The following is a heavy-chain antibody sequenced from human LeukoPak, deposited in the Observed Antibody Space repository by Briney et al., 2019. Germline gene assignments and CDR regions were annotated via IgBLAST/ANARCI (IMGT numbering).Heavy chain of an antibody. CDR2: ISAYNGNT. Sequence: ASVKVSCKASGYTFTSYGISWVRQAPGQGLEWMGWISAYNGNTNYAQKLQGRVTMTTDTSTSTAYMELRSLRSDDTAVYYCARVSGQYYYDSSGADYWGQGTLVTVSS. J-gene: IGHJ4*02. CDR1: GYTFTSYG. V-gene: IGHV1-18*01. D-gene: IGHD3-22*01. CDR3: ARVSGQYYYDSSGADY.